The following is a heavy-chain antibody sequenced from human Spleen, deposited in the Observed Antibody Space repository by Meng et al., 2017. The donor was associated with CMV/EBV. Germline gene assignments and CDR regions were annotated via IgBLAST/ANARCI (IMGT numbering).Heavy chain of an antibody. J-gene: IGHJ6*02. CDR1: GYTFSDYY. V-gene: IGHV1-8*02. Sequence: ASVKVSCKASGYTFSDYYVHWVRQATGQGLEWMGWMNPNSGNTGYAQKFQGRVTMTRNTSISTAYMELSSLRSEDTAVYYCARGGYSYGWRDYYYYYGMDVWGQGTTVTVSS. CDR2: MNPNSGNT. CDR3: ARGGYSYGWRDYYYYYGMDV. D-gene: IGHD5-18*01.